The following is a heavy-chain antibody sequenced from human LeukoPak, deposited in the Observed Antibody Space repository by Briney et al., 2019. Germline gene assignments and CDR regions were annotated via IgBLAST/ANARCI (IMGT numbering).Heavy chain of an antibody. CDR2: INHSGST. J-gene: IGHJ6*02. Sequence: SETLSLTCAVYGGSFSGYYWSWIRQPPGKGLEWIGEINHSGSTNYNPSLKSRVTISVDTSKNQFSLKLSSVTAADTAVYYCAREAVVRITMTPRYYYYYYGMDVWGQGTTVTISS. CDR3: AREAVVRITMTPRYYYYYYGMDV. D-gene: IGHD3-22*01. V-gene: IGHV4-34*01. CDR1: GGSFSGYY.